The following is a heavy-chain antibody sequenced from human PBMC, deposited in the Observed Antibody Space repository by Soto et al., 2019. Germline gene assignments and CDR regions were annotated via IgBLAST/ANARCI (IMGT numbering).Heavy chain of an antibody. V-gene: IGHV1-46*01. D-gene: IGHD3-3*01. CDR1: GYTFTSYY. J-gene: IGHJ6*03. CDR2: IYPSDGST. Sequence: ASVKVSCKASGYTFTSYYMHWVRQAPGQGLEWMGRIYPSDGSTSYAQKFQGRVTMTGDTSTSTAYMELSSLSSEDTAVYYCASGITIFGVIISMDYYYMDVWGKGTTVTVSS. CDR3: ASGITIFGVIISMDYYYMDV.